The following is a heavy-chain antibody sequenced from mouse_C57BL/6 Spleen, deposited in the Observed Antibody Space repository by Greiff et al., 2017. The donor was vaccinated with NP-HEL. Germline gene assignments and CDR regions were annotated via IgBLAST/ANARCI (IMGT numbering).Heavy chain of an antibody. CDR2: IYPGSGST. V-gene: IGHV1-55*01. Sequence: VKLQQPGAELVKPGASVKMSCKASGYTFTSYWITWVKQRPGQGLEWIGDIYPGSGSTNYNEKFKSKATLTVDTSSSTAYMQLSSLTSEDSAVYYCARRREGYYGNYFYAMDYWGQGTSVTVSS. D-gene: IGHD2-1*01. J-gene: IGHJ4*01. CDR1: GYTFTSYW. CDR3: ARRREGYYGNYFYAMDY.